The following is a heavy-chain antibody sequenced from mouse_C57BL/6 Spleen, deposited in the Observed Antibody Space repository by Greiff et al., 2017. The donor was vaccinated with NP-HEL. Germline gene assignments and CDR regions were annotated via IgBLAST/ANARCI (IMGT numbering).Heavy chain of an antibody. J-gene: IGHJ3*01. D-gene: IGHD1-1*01. CDR2: ISSGSSTI. Sequence: EVQLVESGGGLVKPGGSLKLSCAASGFTFSDYGMHWVRQAPEKGLEWVAYISSGSSTIYYADTVKGRFTISRDNAKNTLFLQMTSLRSEDTAMYYCARSPGYGSSSGFAYWGQGTLVTVSA. V-gene: IGHV5-17*01. CDR3: ARSPGYGSSSGFAY. CDR1: GFTFSDYG.